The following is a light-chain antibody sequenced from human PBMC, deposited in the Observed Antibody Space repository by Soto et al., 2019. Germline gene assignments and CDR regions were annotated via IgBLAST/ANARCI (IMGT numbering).Light chain of an antibody. Sequence: EIVMTQSPATLSVSPGERVTLSCRASQSVSSTLAWYQQKPGQAPRLLIYSASTRATGIPARFSGSGSGTQFTLTISSLQSEDFAVYHCQQCNHWPWTFGQGTKVEIK. J-gene: IGKJ1*01. V-gene: IGKV3-15*01. CDR3: QQCNHWPWT. CDR1: QSVSST. CDR2: SAS.